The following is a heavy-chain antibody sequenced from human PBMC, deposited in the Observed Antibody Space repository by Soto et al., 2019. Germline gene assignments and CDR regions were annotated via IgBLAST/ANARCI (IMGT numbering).Heavy chain of an antibody. CDR1: GFTFSSYE. Sequence: LRLSCAASGFTFSSYEMNWVRQAPGKGLEWVSYISSSGSTIYYADSVKGRFTISRDNAKNSLYLQMNSLRAEDTAVYYCARGFSIAAAGGVVWGQGTTVTVSS. CDR3: ARGFSIAAAGGVV. D-gene: IGHD6-13*01. J-gene: IGHJ6*02. V-gene: IGHV3-48*03. CDR2: ISSSGSTI.